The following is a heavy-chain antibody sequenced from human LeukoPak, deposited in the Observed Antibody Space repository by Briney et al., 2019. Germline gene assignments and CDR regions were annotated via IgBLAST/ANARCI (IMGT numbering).Heavy chain of an antibody. CDR3: AKDREWLSPTYFDY. CDR2: IHYDGTNK. V-gene: IGHV3-30*02. J-gene: IGHJ4*02. Sequence: GGSLRLSCAASGFTFSTYGMHWVRQAPGKGLEWVAFIHYDGTNKYYADSVKGRFTISRDNSKNTLYLQMNSLRAEDTALYYCAKDREWLSPTYFDYWGQGTLVTVSS. D-gene: IGHD3-3*01. CDR1: GFTFSTYG.